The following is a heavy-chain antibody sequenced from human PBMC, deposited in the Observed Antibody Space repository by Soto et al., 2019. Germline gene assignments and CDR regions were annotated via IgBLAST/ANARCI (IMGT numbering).Heavy chain of an antibody. CDR2: ISSSSSYT. CDR3: ARDLDDSSGLGAFDI. D-gene: IGHD3-22*01. J-gene: IGHJ3*02. V-gene: IGHV3-11*06. CDR1: GFTFSDYY. Sequence: GGSLRLSCAASGFTFSDYYMSWIRQAPGKGLEWASYISSSSSYTNYADSVKGRFTISRDNAKNSLYLQMNSLRAEDTAVYYCARDLDDSSGLGAFDIWGQGTMVTVSS.